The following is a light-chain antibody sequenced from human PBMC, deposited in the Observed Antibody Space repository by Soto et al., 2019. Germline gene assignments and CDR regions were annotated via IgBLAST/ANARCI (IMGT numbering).Light chain of an antibody. CDR3: QHYGSSRT. CDR2: GAS. V-gene: IGKV3-20*01. Sequence: EIVLTQSPGTLSLSLGERVTLSCRASQSVVSSYLLWYQQKPGQPPRLLIYGASSRATDIPDRFSGSGSGTDFTLTISRLEPEDFAVYYCQHYGSSRTFGQGTKVEIK. J-gene: IGKJ1*01. CDR1: QSVVSSY.